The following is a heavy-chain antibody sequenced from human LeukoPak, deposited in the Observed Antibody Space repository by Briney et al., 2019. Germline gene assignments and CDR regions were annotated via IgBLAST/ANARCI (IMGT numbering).Heavy chain of an antibody. CDR3: AKDGYSSGWYVGYFDY. Sequence: GGSLRLSCAASGFTFDDYAMHWVRQAPGKGLEWVLGISWNSGSIGYAESVKGRFTISRDNAKNSLYLQMNSLRAEDTALYYCAKDGYSSGWYVGYFDYWGQGTLVAVSS. CDR2: ISWNSGSI. D-gene: IGHD6-19*01. J-gene: IGHJ4*02. V-gene: IGHV3-9*01. CDR1: GFTFDDYA.